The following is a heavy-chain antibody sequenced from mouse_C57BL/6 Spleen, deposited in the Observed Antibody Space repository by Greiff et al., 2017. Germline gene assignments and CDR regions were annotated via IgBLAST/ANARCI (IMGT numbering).Heavy chain of an antibody. V-gene: IGHV5-17*01. J-gene: IGHJ2*01. CDR1: GFTFSDYG. CDR2: ISSGSSTI. Sequence: EVNLVESGGGLVKPGGSLKLSCAASGFTFSDYGMHWVRQAPEKGLKWVAYISSGSSTIYYADTVKGRFTISRDNAKNTLFLQMTSLRSEDTAMYYCATYGSSYEGFDYWGQGTTLTVSS. D-gene: IGHD1-1*01. CDR3: ATYGSSYEGFDY.